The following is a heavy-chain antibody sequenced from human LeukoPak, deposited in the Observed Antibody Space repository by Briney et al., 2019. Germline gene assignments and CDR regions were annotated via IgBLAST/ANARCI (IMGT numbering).Heavy chain of an antibody. J-gene: IGHJ4*02. CDR3: ASWNDVLPNYFDY. Sequence: PGGSLRLSCAASGFTFSSYWMSWVRQAPGKGLEWVANIKQDGSGKYYVDSVKGRFTISRDNAKNSLYLQMNSLRAEDTAVYYCASWNDVLPNYFDYWGQGTLVTVSS. V-gene: IGHV3-7*01. CDR1: GFTFSSYW. D-gene: IGHD1-1*01. CDR2: IKQDGSGK.